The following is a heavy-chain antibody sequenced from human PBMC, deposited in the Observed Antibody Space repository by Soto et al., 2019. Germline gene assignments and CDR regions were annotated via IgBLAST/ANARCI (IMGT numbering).Heavy chain of an antibody. J-gene: IGHJ4*02. D-gene: IGHD2-15*01. V-gene: IGHV3-74*01. CDR2: INSDGTST. CDR3: ATGRGLPRDY. Sequence: EVQLVESGGGLVQPGGSLRLSCAASGFTFSSSWMHWVRQAPGKGLVWVSRINSDGTSTSYADSVKGRFTISRDNAKNTRYLQMNSLRAEDTAVYYCATGRGLPRDYWGQGTLVTVSS. CDR1: GFTFSSSW.